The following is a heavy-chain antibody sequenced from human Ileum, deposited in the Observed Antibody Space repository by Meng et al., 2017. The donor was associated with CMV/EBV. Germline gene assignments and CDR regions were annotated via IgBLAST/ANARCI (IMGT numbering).Heavy chain of an antibody. V-gene: IGHV3-23*01. CDR2: IRDSDGVA. Sequence: GESLKISCAASGFSISNSRMSWVRRAPGKGLEWISRIRDSDGVASYADSVRGRITISRDISQNTLYLQMNSLKVEDTAVYYCTKGATFGVTAPDYWGQGTLVTVSS. CDR1: GFSISNSR. CDR3: TKGATFGVTAPDY. J-gene: IGHJ4*02. D-gene: IGHD2-21*02.